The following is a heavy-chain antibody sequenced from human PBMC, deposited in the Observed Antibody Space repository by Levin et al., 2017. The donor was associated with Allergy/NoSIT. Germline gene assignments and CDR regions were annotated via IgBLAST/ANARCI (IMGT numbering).Heavy chain of an antibody. Sequence: PGGSLRLSCAASGFTFSDYYMSWIRQAPGKGLEWVSYISSSGSTIYYADSVKGRFTISRDNAKNSLYLQMNSLRAEDTAVYYCARDPPSLKSYPQRYYYDSSGYFDYWGQGTLVTVSS. CDR3: ARDPPSLKSYPQRYYYDSSGYFDY. CDR2: ISSSGSTI. J-gene: IGHJ4*02. D-gene: IGHD3-22*01. V-gene: IGHV3-11*01. CDR1: GFTFSDYY.